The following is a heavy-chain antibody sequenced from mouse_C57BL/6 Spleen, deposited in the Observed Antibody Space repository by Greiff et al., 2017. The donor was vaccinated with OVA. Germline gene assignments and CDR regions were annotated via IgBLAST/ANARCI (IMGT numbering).Heavy chain of an antibody. V-gene: IGHV1-55*01. D-gene: IGHD1-1*01. CDR1: GYTFTSYW. J-gene: IGHJ3*01. CDR3: ARSYYGSSYEGFAY. Sequence: QVQLKQPGAELVKPGASVKMSCKASGYTFTSYWITWVKQRPGQGLEWIGDIYPGSGSTNYNEKFKSKATLTVDTSSSTAYMQLSSLTSEDSAVYYCARSYYGSSYEGFAYWGQGTLVTVSA. CDR2: IYPGSGST.